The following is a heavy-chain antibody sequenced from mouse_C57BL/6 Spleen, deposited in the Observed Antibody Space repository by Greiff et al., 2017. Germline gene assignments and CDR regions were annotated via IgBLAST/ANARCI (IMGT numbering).Heavy chain of an antibody. CDR1: GYTFTSYW. D-gene: IGHD1-1*01. Sequence: QVQLQQPGAELVRPGSSVKLSCKASGYTFTSYWMHWVKQRPIQGLEWIGNIDPSDSATNYNQKFKDKATLTVDKSSSTAYMQLSILTSEDSSVYYFARSLITPVVATHYWGHGTPLSVSS. J-gene: IGHJ2*01. CDR2: IDPSDSAT. CDR3: ARSLITPVVATHY. V-gene: IGHV1-52*01.